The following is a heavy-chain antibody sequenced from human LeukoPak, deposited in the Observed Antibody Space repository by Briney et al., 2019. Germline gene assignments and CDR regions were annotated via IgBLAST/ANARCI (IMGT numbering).Heavy chain of an antibody. Sequence: GESLKISCKGSGYSFTNYWIDWVRQMPGKGLEWMGIIYPGDSDTRYSPSFQGQVTISADKSISTAYLQWSSLRASDTAMYYCARQSADSSSWNFDAFDIWGQGTMVTVSS. CDR3: ARQSADSSSWNFDAFDI. V-gene: IGHV5-51*01. J-gene: IGHJ3*02. CDR2: IYPGDSDT. CDR1: GYSFTNYW. D-gene: IGHD6-13*01.